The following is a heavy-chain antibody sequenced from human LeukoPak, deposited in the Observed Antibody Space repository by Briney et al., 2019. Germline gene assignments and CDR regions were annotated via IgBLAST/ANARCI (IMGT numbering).Heavy chain of an antibody. CDR3: ARAMIGYSYLIDY. V-gene: IGHV3-66*01. Sequence: PGGSLRLSCAVSGVTVSSNYMSWVRQAPGKGLEWVSVIYSGGSTYYADSVKGRFTISRDNSENTLYLRMNSLRVEDTAVYYCARAMIGYSYLIDYWGQGTLVTVSS. J-gene: IGHJ4*02. CDR2: IYSGGST. D-gene: IGHD5-18*01. CDR1: GVTVSSNY.